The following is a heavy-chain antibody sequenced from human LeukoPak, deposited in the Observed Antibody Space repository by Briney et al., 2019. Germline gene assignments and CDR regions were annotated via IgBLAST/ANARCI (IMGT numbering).Heavy chain of an antibody. CDR3: AKQTGYSSGWYYFDY. V-gene: IGHV3-9*01. J-gene: IGHJ4*02. CDR1: GLTFDDYA. Sequence: PGGSLRLSCAASGLTFDDYAMHWVRQAPAKGLEWVSGISWNSGSIVYADSVKGRFTISRDNAKNSLYLQMNSLRAEDTALYYCAKQTGYSSGWYYFDYGGQGTLVTVSA. CDR2: ISWNSGSI. D-gene: IGHD6-19*01.